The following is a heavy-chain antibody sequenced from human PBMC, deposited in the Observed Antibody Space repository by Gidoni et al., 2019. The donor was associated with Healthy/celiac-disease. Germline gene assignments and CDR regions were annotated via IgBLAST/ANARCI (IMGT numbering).Heavy chain of an antibody. V-gene: IGHV4-39*01. Sequence: GSTYYNPSLKSRVTISVDTSKNQFSLKLSSVTAADTAVYYCATFFGSGSFDYWGQGTLVTVSS. D-gene: IGHD3-10*01. J-gene: IGHJ4*02. CDR2: GST. CDR3: ATFFGSGSFDY.